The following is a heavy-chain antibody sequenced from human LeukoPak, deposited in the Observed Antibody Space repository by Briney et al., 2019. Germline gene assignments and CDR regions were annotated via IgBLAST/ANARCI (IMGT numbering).Heavy chain of an antibody. D-gene: IGHD6-19*01. V-gene: IGHV3-48*03. Sequence: PGGSLRLSCAASGFTFSSYEMNWVRQAPGKGLEWVSYISSSGSTIYYADSVKGRFTISRDNAKNSLYLQMNSLRAEDTAVYYCAKDREGFAQWSWGYWGQGTLVTVSS. CDR2: ISSSGSTI. J-gene: IGHJ4*02. CDR3: AKDREGFAQWSWGY. CDR1: GFTFSSYE.